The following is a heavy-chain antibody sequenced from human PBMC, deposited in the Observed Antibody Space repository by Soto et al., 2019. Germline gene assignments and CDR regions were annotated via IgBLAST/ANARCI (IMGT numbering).Heavy chain of an antibody. Sequence: SVKVSCKASGGTFSSYTISWVRQAPGQGLEWMGRIIPILGIANYAQKFQGRVTITADESTSTAYMELSSLRSEDTAVYYCARDNGIFYGSGSYYVYYYYGMDVWGQGTTVTVSS. CDR1: GGTFSSYT. V-gene: IGHV1-69*04. CDR2: IIPILGIA. D-gene: IGHD3-10*01. J-gene: IGHJ6*02. CDR3: ARDNGIFYGSGSYYVYYYYGMDV.